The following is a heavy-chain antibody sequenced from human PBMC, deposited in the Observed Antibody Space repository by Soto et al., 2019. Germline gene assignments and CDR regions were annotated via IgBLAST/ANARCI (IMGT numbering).Heavy chain of an antibody. CDR1: GFTFSSYA. CDR2: ISGSGGST. CDR3: ANFHGAFTPQPKYFDY. D-gene: IGHD2-2*01. V-gene: IGHV3-23*01. J-gene: IGHJ4*02. Sequence: GGSLRLSCAASGFTFSSYAMSWVRQAPGKGLEWVSAISGSGGSTYYADSVKGRFTISRDNSKNTLYLQMNSLRAEDTAVYYCANFHGAFTPQPKYFDYGGQGPLVPVSS.